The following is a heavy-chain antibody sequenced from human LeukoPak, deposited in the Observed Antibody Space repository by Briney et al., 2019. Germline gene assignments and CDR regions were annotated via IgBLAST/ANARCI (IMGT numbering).Heavy chain of an antibody. CDR1: GYTFTSYD. CDR2: MNPNSGNT. Sequence: GASVKVSCKASGYTFTSYDINWVRQATGQGLEWMGWMNPNSGNTGYAQKFQGRVTMTRDTSISTAYMELSRLRSDDTAVYYCAREEWELGGHDYWGQGTLVTVSS. D-gene: IGHD1-26*01. V-gene: IGHV1-8*02. CDR3: AREEWELGGHDY. J-gene: IGHJ4*02.